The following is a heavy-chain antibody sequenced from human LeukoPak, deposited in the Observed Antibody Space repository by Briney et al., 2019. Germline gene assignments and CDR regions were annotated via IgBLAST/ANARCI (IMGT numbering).Heavy chain of an antibody. CDR1: GFTFSSYS. Sequence: GGSLRLSCAASGFTFSSYSMNWVRQAPGKGLEWVSSISSSSSYIYYADSVKGRFTISRDNAKNSLYLQMNGLRAEDTAVYYCARYSSGYQGSGFDYWGQGTLVTVSS. CDR3: ARYSSGYQGSGFDY. V-gene: IGHV3-21*01. J-gene: IGHJ4*02. D-gene: IGHD3-22*01. CDR2: ISSSSSYI.